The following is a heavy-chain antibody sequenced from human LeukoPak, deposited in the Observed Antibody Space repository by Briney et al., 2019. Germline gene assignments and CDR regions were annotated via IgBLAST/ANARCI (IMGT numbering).Heavy chain of an antibody. CDR2: IISSSSYI. CDR1: GFTFSSYS. Sequence: PGGSLRLACAASGFTFSSYSMNWVRQAPGKGLEWVSSIISSSSYIYYADSVKGRSTISRDNTKNSLYLQKNSLRAEDTAVYYCARDPAGYGGPFDYWGQGTLVTVSS. J-gene: IGHJ4*02. V-gene: IGHV3-21*01. CDR3: ARDPAGYGGPFDY. D-gene: IGHD4-23*01.